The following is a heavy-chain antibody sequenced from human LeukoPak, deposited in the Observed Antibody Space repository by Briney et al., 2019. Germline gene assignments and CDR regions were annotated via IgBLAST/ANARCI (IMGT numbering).Heavy chain of an antibody. J-gene: IGHJ4*02. CDR3: ARERGDYVGGNYRYKSGLELDY. V-gene: IGHV3-7*01. D-gene: IGHD3-16*02. CDR2: IKQDGSEK. CDR1: GFTFSSYW. Sequence: GGSLRLSCAASGFTFSSYWMSWVRQAPGKGLEWVASIKQDGSEKYYVDSVKGRFTISRDNAKNSLYLQMNSLRAEDTAVYYCARERGDYVGGNYRYKSGLELDYWGQGTLATVSS.